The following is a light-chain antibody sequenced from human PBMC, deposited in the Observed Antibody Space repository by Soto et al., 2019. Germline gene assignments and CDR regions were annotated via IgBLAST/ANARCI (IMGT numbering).Light chain of an antibody. CDR3: QQSYRKT. Sequence: DIQMTQSPSSLSASVGDRVTITCRASQSILSYLNWYQQKPGKATKLLIYAASSLQSGVPSRCSGSGSWTDLTLNISSLQPEDFATYYCQQSYRKTFGQGTKVEIK. V-gene: IGKV1-39*01. CDR2: AAS. J-gene: IGKJ1*01. CDR1: QSILSY.